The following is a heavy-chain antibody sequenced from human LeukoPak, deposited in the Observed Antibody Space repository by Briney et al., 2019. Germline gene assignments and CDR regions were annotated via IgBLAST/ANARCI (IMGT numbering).Heavy chain of an antibody. V-gene: IGHV3-48*03. J-gene: IGHJ6*02. Sequence: PGGSLRLSCAASGFTFSSYEMNRVRQAPGRGLGWVSYISSGGSTIFYADSVKGRFTISRDNAKNSLYLQMNSLRAEDTAVYYCAKDLSGYDILTGTIDYYYYGMDVWGQGTTVTVSS. CDR2: ISSGGSTI. CDR1: GFTFSSYE. CDR3: AKDLSGYDILTGTIDYYYYGMDV. D-gene: IGHD3-9*01.